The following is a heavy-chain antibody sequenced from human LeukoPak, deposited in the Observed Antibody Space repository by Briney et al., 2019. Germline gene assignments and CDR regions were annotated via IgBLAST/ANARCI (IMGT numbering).Heavy chain of an antibody. V-gene: IGHV3-33*01. J-gene: IGHJ4*02. CDR3: VRVDQLLYYFDY. CDR1: GFTFSSYG. D-gene: IGHD2-2*01. Sequence: GGSLRLSCAASGFTFSSYGMHWVRQAPGKGLEWVAVIWYDGSNKYYADSVKGRFTISRDNSKNTLYLQMNSLRAEDTAVYYCVRVDQLLYYFDYWGQGTLVTVSS. CDR2: IWYDGSNK.